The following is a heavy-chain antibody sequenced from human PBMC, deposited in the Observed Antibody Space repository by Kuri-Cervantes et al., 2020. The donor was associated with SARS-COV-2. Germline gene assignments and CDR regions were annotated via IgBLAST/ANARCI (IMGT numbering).Heavy chain of an antibody. Sequence: LSLTCAASGFTFSSYAMHWVRQAPGKGLEWVAVISYDGSNKYYADSVKGRFTISRDNSKNTLYLHMNSLRGDDTAVYYCARVAGEGPIHYYYMDVWGKGTTVTVSS. CDR2: ISYDGSNK. CDR3: ARVAGEGPIHYYYMDV. CDR1: GFTFSSYA. V-gene: IGHV3-30-3*01. D-gene: IGHD3-10*01. J-gene: IGHJ6*03.